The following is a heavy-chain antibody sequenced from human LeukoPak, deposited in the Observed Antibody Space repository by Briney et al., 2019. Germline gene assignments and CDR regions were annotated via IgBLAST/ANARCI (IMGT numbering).Heavy chain of an antibody. D-gene: IGHD1-1*01. CDR2: LDPEDGET. CDR1: GYTLTELS. Sequence: ASVKVSCKVSGYTLTELSMHWVRQAPGKGLEWMGGLDPEDGETIYAQKFQGRVTMTEDTSTDTAYMELSSLRSEDTAVYYCATAPLYNWNDINYWGQGTLVTVSS. CDR3: ATAPLYNWNDINY. V-gene: IGHV1-24*01. J-gene: IGHJ4*02.